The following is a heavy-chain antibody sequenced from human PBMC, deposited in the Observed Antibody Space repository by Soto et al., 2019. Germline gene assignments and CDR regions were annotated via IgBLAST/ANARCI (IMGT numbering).Heavy chain of an antibody. J-gene: IGHJ4*02. Sequence: QVQLVQSGAEVKRPGASVKVSCKASGYSFSSYDINWVRQASGQGLEWMGWMNPDTGNTGYAQNFLGRVTMTREPSITTGYMELSSLTSEDTAVYYCAIKRGHNANPLDNWGQGTLVTVSS. CDR2: MNPDTGNT. CDR1: GYSFSSYD. CDR3: AIKRGHNANPLDN. D-gene: IGHD1-1*01. V-gene: IGHV1-8*01.